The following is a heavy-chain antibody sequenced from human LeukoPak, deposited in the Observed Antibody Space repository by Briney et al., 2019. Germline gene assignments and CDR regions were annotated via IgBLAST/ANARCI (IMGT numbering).Heavy chain of an antibody. D-gene: IGHD6-25*01. Sequence: SETLSLTCTVSGGSISSYYWSWIRQPPGKGLEWIGYIYYSGSTNYNPSLKSRVTISVDTSKNQFSLKLSSVTAADTAVYYCARHWIAADAFDIWGQGTMVTVSS. J-gene: IGHJ3*02. CDR3: ARHWIAADAFDI. V-gene: IGHV4-59*01. CDR1: GGSISSYY. CDR2: IYYSGST.